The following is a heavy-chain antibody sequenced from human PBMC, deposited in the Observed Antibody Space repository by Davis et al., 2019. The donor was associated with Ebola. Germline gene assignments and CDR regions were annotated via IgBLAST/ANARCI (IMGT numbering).Heavy chain of an antibody. D-gene: IGHD1-26*01. CDR3: ARSSGSYYDAFDI. J-gene: IGHJ3*02. CDR2: IIPILGIA. Sequence: SVKVSCKASGGTFSSYAISWVRQAPGQGLEWMGRIIPILGIANYAQKFQGRVTITADKSTSTAYMELSSLRSEDTAVYYCARSSGSYYDAFDIWGQGTMVTVSS. V-gene: IGHV1-69*04. CDR1: GGTFSSYA.